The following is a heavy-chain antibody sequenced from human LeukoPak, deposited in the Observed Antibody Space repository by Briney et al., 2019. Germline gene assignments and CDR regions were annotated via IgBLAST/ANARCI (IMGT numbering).Heavy chain of an antibody. CDR1: GYTFTSYY. CDR3: ATRGDSSGYLGAFDL. CDR2: FDPEDGET. D-gene: IGHD3-22*01. V-gene: IGHV1-24*01. Sequence: ASVKVSCKASGYTFTSYYMHWVRQAPGKGLEWMGGFDPEDGETIYAQKFQGRVTMTEDTSTDTAYMELSSLRSEDTAVYYCATRGDSSGYLGAFDLWGRGTLVTVSS. J-gene: IGHJ2*01.